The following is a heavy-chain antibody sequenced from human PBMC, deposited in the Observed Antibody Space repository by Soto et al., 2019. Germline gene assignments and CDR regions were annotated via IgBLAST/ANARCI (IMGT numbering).Heavy chain of an antibody. CDR3: ARDQGASITIFGVVPNYYGMEV. Sequence: SQTLSLTCAISGDSVSSNSAAWNWIRQSPSRGLEWLGRTYYRSKWYNDYAVSVKSRITINPDTSKNQFSLQLNSVTPEDTAVYYCARDQGASITIFGVVPNYYGMEVWGQGTTVTVSS. D-gene: IGHD3-3*01. CDR2: TYYRSKWYN. J-gene: IGHJ6*02. V-gene: IGHV6-1*01. CDR1: GDSVSSNSAA.